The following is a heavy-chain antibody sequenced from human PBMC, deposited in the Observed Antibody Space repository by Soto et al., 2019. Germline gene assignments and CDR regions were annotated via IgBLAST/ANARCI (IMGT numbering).Heavy chain of an antibody. J-gene: IGHJ6*02. Sequence: KASETLSLTCAVYGGSFSGYYWSWIRQPPGKGLEWIGEINHSGSTNYNPSLKSRVTISVDTSKNQFSLKLSSVTAADTAVYYCARGRGRGSGSYYYYGMDVWGQGTTVTVSS. CDR2: INHSGST. D-gene: IGHD3-10*01. V-gene: IGHV4-34*01. CDR3: ARGRGRGSGSYYYYGMDV. CDR1: GGSFSGYY.